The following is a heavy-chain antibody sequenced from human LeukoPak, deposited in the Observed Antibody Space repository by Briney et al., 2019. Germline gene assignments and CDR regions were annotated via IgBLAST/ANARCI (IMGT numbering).Heavy chain of an antibody. D-gene: IGHD4-23*01. CDR3: ARDLLYGVNSLFEY. Sequence: GGSLRLSCAASGFTFSRYWMSWVRQAPGKGLEWVANIKQDGSEKYYVDSVKGRFTISRDNAKNSLYLQMNSLRADDTAVYYCARDLLYGVNSLFEYWGQGTLVTVSS. CDR1: GFTFSRYW. CDR2: IKQDGSEK. J-gene: IGHJ4*02. V-gene: IGHV3-7*04.